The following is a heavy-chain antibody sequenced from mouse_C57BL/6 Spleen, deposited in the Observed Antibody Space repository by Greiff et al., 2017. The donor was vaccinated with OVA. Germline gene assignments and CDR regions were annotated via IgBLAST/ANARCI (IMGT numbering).Heavy chain of an antibody. Sequence: EVKLEESGGGLVKPGGSLKLSCAASGFTFSSYAMSWVRQTPEKRLEWVATISDGGSYTYYPDNVKGRFTISRDNAKNNLYLQMSHLKSEDTAMYYCARDPAFAYWGQGTLVTVSA. CDR1: GFTFSSYA. CDR2: ISDGGSYT. CDR3: ARDPAFAY. J-gene: IGHJ3*01. V-gene: IGHV5-4*01.